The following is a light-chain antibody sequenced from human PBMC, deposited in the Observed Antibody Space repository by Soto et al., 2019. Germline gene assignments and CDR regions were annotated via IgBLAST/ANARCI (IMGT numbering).Light chain of an antibody. CDR3: QQLWTYPLT. CDR2: GAS. Sequence: AIRMTQSPSSLSASTGDTVTITCRASQDIGSVLAWYQQKPGTAPKVLISGASNLHGGVPSRFSGSGSGTDFTLTISSLQPEDFATYYCQQLWTYPLTFGGGTKVEI. V-gene: IGKV1-8*01. J-gene: IGKJ4*01. CDR1: QDIGSV.